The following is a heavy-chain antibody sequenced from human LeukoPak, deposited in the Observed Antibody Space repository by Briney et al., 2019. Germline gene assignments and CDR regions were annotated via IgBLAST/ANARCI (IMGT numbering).Heavy chain of an antibody. CDR1: GDSISINTAS. V-gene: IGHV6-1*01. CDR2: TYYTSNWYN. J-gene: IGHJ4*02. CDR3: ARTSGYNSLPF. Sequence: QTLSLTFAISGDSISINTASWNWIRQSPSRGLEWLGSTYYTSNWYNDYADSVKSPITINPDTTKNQFSRHLTSVTPEDTAIYYCARTSGYNSLPFWGEGTLVT. D-gene: IGHD1-14*01.